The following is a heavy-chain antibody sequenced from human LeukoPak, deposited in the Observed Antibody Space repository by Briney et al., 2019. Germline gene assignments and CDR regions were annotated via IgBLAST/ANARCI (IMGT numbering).Heavy chain of an antibody. V-gene: IGHV4-39*02. CDR3: VRDTGFDFDY. CDR1: GGSISSSSYY. CDR2: IYYSGST. D-gene: IGHD2-8*02. J-gene: IGHJ4*02. Sequence: SETLSLTCTVSGGSISSSSYYWGWIRQPPGKGLEWIGSIYYSGSTYYNPSLKSRVTISVDTSKNQFSLKLSSVTAADTAVYYCVRDTGFDFDYWGQGTLVTVSS.